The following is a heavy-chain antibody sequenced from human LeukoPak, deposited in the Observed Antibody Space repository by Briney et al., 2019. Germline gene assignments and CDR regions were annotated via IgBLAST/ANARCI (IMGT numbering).Heavy chain of an antibody. Sequence: PSETLSLTCAVYGGSFSGYYWSWIRQPPGKGLEWIGEINHSGSTNYNPSLKSRVTIPVDTSKNQFSLKLSSVTAADTAVYYCARVLTPGYSYGYDYWGQGTLVTVSS. D-gene: IGHD5-18*01. V-gene: IGHV4-34*01. CDR3: ARVLTPGYSYGYDY. CDR1: GGSFSGYY. J-gene: IGHJ4*02. CDR2: INHSGST.